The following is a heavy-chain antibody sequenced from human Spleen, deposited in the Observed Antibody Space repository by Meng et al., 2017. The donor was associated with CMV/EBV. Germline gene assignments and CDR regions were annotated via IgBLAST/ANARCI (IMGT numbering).Heavy chain of an antibody. J-gene: IGHJ2*01. CDR1: GGSIRSHY. CDR2: IYDSVST. CDR3: AGGVGILRRGFWTFDH. D-gene: IGHD3/OR15-3a*01. V-gene: IGHV4-59*11. Sequence: SETLSLTCPVSGGSIRSHYWSWIRQPPGKVLEWIGYIYDSVSTNNNPTIKSRVTNSVDTSKDQISLNLGSVTAAAPAVYYCAGGVGILRRGFWTFDHWGRGTLVTVSS.